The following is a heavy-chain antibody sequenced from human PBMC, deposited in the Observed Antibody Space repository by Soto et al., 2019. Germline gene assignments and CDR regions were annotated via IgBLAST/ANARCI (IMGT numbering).Heavy chain of an antibody. CDR2: ISGSGGST. V-gene: IGHV3-23*01. D-gene: IGHD3-22*01. Sequence: GVSLRLSCAASGFTFSSYAMSWVRQAPGKGLEWVSAISGSGGSTYYADSVKGRFTISRDNSKNTLYLQMNSLRAEDTAVYYCAKDDLIVVVLSGFDPWGQGTLVTVS. CDR3: AKDDLIVVVLSGFDP. CDR1: GFTFSSYA. J-gene: IGHJ5*02.